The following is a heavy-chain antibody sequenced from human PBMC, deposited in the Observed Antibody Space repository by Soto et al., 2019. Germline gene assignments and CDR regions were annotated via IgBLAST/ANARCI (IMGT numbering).Heavy chain of an antibody. J-gene: IGHJ2*01. CDR2: IIPIFGTA. D-gene: IGHD2-15*01. Sequence: QVQLVQSGAEVKKPGSSVKVSCKASGGTFSSYAISWVRQAPGQGLEWMGGIIPIFGTANYAQKFQGRVTITADESTSTAYMELSSLRSEDTAVYYCARGAGYCSGGSCEGYFDPWGRGTLVTVSS. CDR3: ARGAGYCSGGSCEGYFDP. V-gene: IGHV1-69*01. CDR1: GGTFSSYA.